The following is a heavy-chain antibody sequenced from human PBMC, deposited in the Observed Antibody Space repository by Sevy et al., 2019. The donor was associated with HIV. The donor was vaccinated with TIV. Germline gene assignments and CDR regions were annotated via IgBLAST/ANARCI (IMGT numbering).Heavy chain of an antibody. CDR3: AKEIARGTLEYGMDV. Sequence: GGSLRLSCEASGFMFDDYAMHWVRQAPGKGLEWVALISWDSGIIDYADSVKGRFTISRDNTKNFLYLQMNSLRPEDTALYYYAKEIARGTLEYGMDVWGQGTTVTVSS. D-gene: IGHD3-16*01. CDR2: ISWDSGII. CDR1: GFMFDDYA. J-gene: IGHJ6*02. V-gene: IGHV3-9*01.